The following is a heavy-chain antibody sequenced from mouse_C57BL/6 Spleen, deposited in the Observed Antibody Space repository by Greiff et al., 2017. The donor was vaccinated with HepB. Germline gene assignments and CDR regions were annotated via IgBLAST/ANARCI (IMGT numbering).Heavy chain of an antibody. CDR3: ARSALYYDYSWFAY. J-gene: IGHJ3*01. CDR2: INPNNGGT. CDR1: GYTFTDYN. Sequence: VQLQQSGPELVKPGASVKMSCKASGYTFTDYNMHWVKQSHGKSLEWIGYINPNNGGTSYNQKFKGKATLTVNKSSSTAYMELRSLTSEDSAVYYCARSALYYDYSWFAYWGQGTLVTVSA. V-gene: IGHV1-22*01. D-gene: IGHD2-4*01.